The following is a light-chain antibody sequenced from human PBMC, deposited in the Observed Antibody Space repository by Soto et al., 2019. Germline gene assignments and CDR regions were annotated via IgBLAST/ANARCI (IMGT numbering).Light chain of an antibody. Sequence: DIVMTQSPLSLAVTPGEPASISCRSSESLLHSNGNNYLDWYMQKPWQSPQLLIYLSSNRASGVPDRVSGSGSGTEFTLKISRVEADDAGVYYCMHSLRTPYTFGQGTKLEIK. V-gene: IGKV2-28*01. CDR1: ESLLHSNGNNY. J-gene: IGKJ2*01. CDR2: LSS. CDR3: MHSLRTPYT.